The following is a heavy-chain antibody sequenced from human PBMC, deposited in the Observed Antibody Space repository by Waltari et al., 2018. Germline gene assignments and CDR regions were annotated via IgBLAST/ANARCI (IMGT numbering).Heavy chain of an antibody. J-gene: IGHJ4*02. V-gene: IGHV3-30*02. CDR2: IWFDGSDK. Sequence: QVNLVESGGDVVQPGGSLRLSCAPYGFTFSSFGMHWVRQAPGKGLEWVALIWFDGSDKFYADSVRGRFTISRDNSARTLYLDMDSLRLDDTAMYYCAKDAFGNTYLDFWGQGTLVTVSS. D-gene: IGHD2-2*02. CDR3: AKDAFGNTYLDF. CDR1: GFTFSSFG.